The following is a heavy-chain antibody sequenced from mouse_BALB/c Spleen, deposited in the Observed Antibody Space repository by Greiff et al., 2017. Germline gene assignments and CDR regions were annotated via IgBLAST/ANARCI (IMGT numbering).Heavy chain of an antibody. D-gene: IGHD1-3*01. CDR3: AKNRDNNFDV. CDR1: GFSLTGYG. Sequence: QVQLKESGPGLVAPSQSLSITCTVSGFSLTGYGVNWVRQPPGKGLEWLGMIWGDGSTDYNSALKSRLSISKDNSKSQVFLKLNSLQKDDTATYYCAKNRDNNFDVWGAGTTGTVSS. CDR2: IWGDGST. V-gene: IGHV2-6-7*01. J-gene: IGHJ1*01.